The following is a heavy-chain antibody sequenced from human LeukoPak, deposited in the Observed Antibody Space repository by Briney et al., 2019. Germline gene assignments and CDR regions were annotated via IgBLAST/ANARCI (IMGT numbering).Heavy chain of an antibody. J-gene: IGHJ4*02. Sequence: GRSLRLSCAASGFTFSSYAMHWVRQAPGKGLEWVAVISYDGSNKYYADSVKGRFTISRDNSKNTLYLQMNSLRAEDTAVYYCARSSLVRMVYGLDYWGQGTLVTVSS. D-gene: IGHD3-10*01. CDR3: ARSSLVRMVYGLDY. V-gene: IGHV3-30-3*01. CDR1: GFTFSSYA. CDR2: ISYDGSNK.